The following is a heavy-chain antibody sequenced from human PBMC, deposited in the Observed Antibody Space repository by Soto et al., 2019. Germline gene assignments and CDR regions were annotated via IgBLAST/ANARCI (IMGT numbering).Heavy chain of an antibody. V-gene: IGHV3-15*07. J-gene: IGHJ4*02. D-gene: IGHD4-17*01. Sequence: SVSNAWMNWVRKAPGQGLEWVGRIKSRTDGGTTDYAAPVKGRFTISRDDSKITLYLQMNSLKTEDTAVYYCPTDPDYGACGGDYWGQGTLVTVSS. CDR1: SVSNAW. CDR2: IKSRTDGGTT. CDR3: PTDPDYGACGGDY.